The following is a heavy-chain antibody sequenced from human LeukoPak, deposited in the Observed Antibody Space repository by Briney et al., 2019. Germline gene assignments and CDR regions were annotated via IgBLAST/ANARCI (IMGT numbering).Heavy chain of an antibody. V-gene: IGHV1-69*13. CDR2: IIPLFGAA. J-gene: IGHJ2*01. D-gene: IGHD3-9*01. Sequence: EASVKVSCKASGGTFRSYALNWVRQGPGQGLEWLGGIIPLFGAANYAQRFEGRVTITADESTSTAYMELSSLRSEDTAVYYCARKFYDILSGYSNGYWYFDLWGRGTLVAVSS. CDR3: ARKFYDILSGYSNGYWYFDL. CDR1: GGTFRSYA.